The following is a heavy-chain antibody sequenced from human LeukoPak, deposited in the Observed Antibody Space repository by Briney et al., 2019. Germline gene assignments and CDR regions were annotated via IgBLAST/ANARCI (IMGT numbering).Heavy chain of an antibody. J-gene: IGHJ3*01. V-gene: IGHV4-39*07. CDR3: ASPHPTIDV. Sequence: SETLSLTCTVSGGSISSSSYYWGWIRQPPGKGLEWIGSIYYSGSTYYNPSLKSRVTISVDTSKNQFSLKLSSVTAADTAMYYCASPHPTIDVWGQGTMVTVSS. CDR1: GGSISSSSYY. CDR2: IYYSGST.